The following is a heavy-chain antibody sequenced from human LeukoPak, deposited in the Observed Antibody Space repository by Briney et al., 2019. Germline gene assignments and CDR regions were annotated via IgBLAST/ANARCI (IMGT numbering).Heavy chain of an antibody. CDR2: IYTSGST. D-gene: IGHD6-6*01. Sequence: PSETLSLTCTVSGGSISSGSYYWNWIRQPAGKGLEWIGRIYTSGSTNYNPSLKSRVTISVDTSKNQFSLKLSSVTAADTAVYYCARGGFSIAALDYWGQGTLVTVSS. J-gene: IGHJ4*02. V-gene: IGHV4-61*02. CDR3: ARGGFSIAALDY. CDR1: GGSISSGSYY.